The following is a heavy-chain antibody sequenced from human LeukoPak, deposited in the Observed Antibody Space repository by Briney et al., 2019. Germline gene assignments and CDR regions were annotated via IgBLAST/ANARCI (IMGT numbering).Heavy chain of an antibody. CDR2: ISWNGGST. CDR1: GFNLDDYG. V-gene: IGHV3-20*04. CDR3: VKDPTRDILTGYPDF. J-gene: IGHJ4*02. Sequence: PGGALRLSCAGSGFNLDDYGMSWVRQGPGKGLEWVSGISWNGGSTGYADSVKGRFTISRDNSKNSLYLHMSSLRAEDTAVYYCVKDPTRDILTGYPDFWGQGTLVTVS. D-gene: IGHD3-9*01.